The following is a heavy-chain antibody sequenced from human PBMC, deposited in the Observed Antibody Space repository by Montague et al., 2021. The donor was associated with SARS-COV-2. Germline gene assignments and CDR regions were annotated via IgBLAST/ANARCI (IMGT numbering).Heavy chain of an antibody. J-gene: IGHJ5*02. CDR1: GGSFNDYS. V-gene: IGHV4-34*01. Sequence: SETLSLTCAVYGGSFNDYSWSWIRQPPGKGLEWIGSIYYSGSTYYNPSLKSRVTISVDTSKNQFSLKLSSVTAADTAVYYCARQRIYCSSTSCYDDWFDPWGQGTLVTVSS. D-gene: IGHD2-2*01. CDR2: IYYSGST. CDR3: ARQRIYCSSTSCYDDWFDP.